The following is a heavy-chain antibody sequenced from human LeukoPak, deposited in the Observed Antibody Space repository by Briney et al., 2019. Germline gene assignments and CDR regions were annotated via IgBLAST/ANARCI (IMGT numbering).Heavy chain of an antibody. CDR1: GYSISSGYY. V-gene: IGHV4-38-2*01. D-gene: IGHD1-26*01. J-gene: IGHJ3*02. CDR2: IYHSGST. Sequence: SETLSLTCAVSGYSISSGYYWGWIRQPPGKGLEWIGSIYHSGSTYYNPPLKSRVTISVDTSKNQFSLKLSSVTAADTAVYYCADGGSYNAFDIWGQGTMVTVSS. CDR3: ADGGSYNAFDI.